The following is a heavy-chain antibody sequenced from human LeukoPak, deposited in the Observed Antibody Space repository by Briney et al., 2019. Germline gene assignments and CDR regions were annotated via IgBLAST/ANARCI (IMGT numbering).Heavy chain of an antibody. Sequence: GGSLRLSCAASGFTFSSYSMNWVRQAPGKGLEWVSSISSSSSYIYYAGSVKGRFTISRDNAKNSLYLQMNSLRAEDTAVYYCARDGNYYDSSGSRSDWGQGTLVTVSS. CDR1: GFTFSSYS. CDR3: ARDGNYYDSSGSRSD. D-gene: IGHD3-22*01. J-gene: IGHJ4*02. CDR2: ISSSSSYI. V-gene: IGHV3-21*01.